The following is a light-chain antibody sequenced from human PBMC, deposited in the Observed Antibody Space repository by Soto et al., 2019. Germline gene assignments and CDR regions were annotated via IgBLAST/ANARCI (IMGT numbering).Light chain of an antibody. CDR3: QQYNSYQET. J-gene: IGKJ1*01. Sequence: DIQMTQSPSTLSASVGDRVTITCRASQSISSWLAWYQQKPGKAPKLLIYDASSLESGVPSRFSGSGSGTEFTLTSSSLQPDDFATYYCQQYNSYQETFGQGTKVEIK. V-gene: IGKV1-5*01. CDR2: DAS. CDR1: QSISSW.